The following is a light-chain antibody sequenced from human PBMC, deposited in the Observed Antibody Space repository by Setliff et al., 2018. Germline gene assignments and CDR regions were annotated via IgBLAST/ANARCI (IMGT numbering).Light chain of an antibody. J-gene: IGLJ1*01. CDR1: SSDVGGYNY. V-gene: IGLV2-14*03. Sequence: ALTQPASVSGSPGQSITISCTGTSSDVGGYNYVSWYQQHPGKAPKLMIYDVSNRPSGVSNRFSGSKSGNTASLTISGLQAEDEADYYCSSYAGTYVFGSGTKGTVL. CDR2: DVS. CDR3: SSYAGTYV.